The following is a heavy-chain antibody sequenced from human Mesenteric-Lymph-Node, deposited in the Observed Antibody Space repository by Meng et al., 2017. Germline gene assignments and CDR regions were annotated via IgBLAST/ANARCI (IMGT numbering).Heavy chain of an antibody. J-gene: IGHJ4*02. D-gene: IGHD1-14*01. CDR3: ARAGYYRPGDY. Sequence: QRQLQESGPGLVKPSGTLSLTCAVSGASISSPSWWSWGRQPPGKGLEWIGEISQSESTAYNPTLKSRVSISLDTSKNQFSLNLRSVTAADTAVYYCARAGYYRPGDYWGPGSLVTVSS. CDR1: GASISSPSW. V-gene: IGHV4-4*02. CDR2: ISQSEST.